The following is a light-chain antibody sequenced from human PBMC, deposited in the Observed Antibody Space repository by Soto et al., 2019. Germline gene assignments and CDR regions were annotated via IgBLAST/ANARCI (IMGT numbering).Light chain of an antibody. V-gene: IGLV1-47*02. Sequence: QLVLTQPPSASGTPGRRVTISCSGSSSNIGSNYVYWYQQLPGTAPKLLIYSNNQRPSGVPDRFSGSKSGTSASLAISGLRSEDEADYYCAAWDDSLSVLYVFGTGTKLTVL. CDR2: SNN. CDR1: SSNIGSNY. J-gene: IGLJ1*01. CDR3: AAWDDSLSVLYV.